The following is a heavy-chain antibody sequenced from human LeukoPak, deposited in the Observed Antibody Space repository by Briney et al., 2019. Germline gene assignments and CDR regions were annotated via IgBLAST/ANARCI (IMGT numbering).Heavy chain of an antibody. V-gene: IGHV3-30*02. CDR3: AKDLWMATIRAPDY. J-gene: IGHJ4*02. CDR2: IRYDGSNK. D-gene: IGHD5-24*01. CDR1: GFTFSSYG. Sequence: AGGSLRLSCAASGFTFSSYGMHWVRQAPGKGLEWVAFIRYDGSNKYYADSVKGRFTIYRDNSKNTLYLQMNSLRAEDTAVYYCAKDLWMATIRAPDYWGQGTLVTVSS.